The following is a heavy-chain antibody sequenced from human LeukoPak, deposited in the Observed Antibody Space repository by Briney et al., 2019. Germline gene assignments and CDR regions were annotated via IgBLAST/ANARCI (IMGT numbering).Heavy chain of an antibody. V-gene: IGHV4-59*01. CDR3: ARNSGYDMNFDY. J-gene: IGHJ4*02. CDR1: GDSISSYY. D-gene: IGHD5-12*01. CDR2: IYYSGST. Sequence: SETLSLTCTVSGDSISSYYWTWIRQPPGKGLEWIGYIYYSGSTNYNPSLKSRVTISVDTSKNQFSLKLSSVTAADTAVYYCARNSGYDMNFDYWGQGTLVTVSS.